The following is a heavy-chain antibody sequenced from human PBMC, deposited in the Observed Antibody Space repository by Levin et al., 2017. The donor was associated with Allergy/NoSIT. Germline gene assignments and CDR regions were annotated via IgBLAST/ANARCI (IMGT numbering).Heavy chain of an antibody. CDR1: GFTFSSYG. Sequence: SGGSLRLSCAASGFTFSSYGMHWVRQAPGKGLEWVAVIWYDGSNKYYADSVKGRFTISRDNSKNTLYLQMNSLRAEDTAVYYCARGIAARSFDYWGQGTLVTVSS. CDR2: IWYDGSNK. J-gene: IGHJ4*02. V-gene: IGHV3-33*01. D-gene: IGHD6-6*01. CDR3: ARGIAARSFDY.